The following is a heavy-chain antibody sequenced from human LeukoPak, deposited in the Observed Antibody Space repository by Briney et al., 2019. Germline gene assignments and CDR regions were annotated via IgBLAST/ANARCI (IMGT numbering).Heavy chain of an antibody. CDR2: ISSSGSTI. CDR3: AREDDILTGLFDY. J-gene: IGHJ4*02. CDR1: GFTFSDYY. Sequence: GGSLRLSCAASGFTFSDYYMSWIRQAPGKGLEWVSHISSSGSTIYYADSVKGRFTISRDNAKNSLYLQMNSLRAEDTAVYYCAREDDILTGLFDYWGQGTLVTVSS. D-gene: IGHD3-9*01. V-gene: IGHV3-11*01.